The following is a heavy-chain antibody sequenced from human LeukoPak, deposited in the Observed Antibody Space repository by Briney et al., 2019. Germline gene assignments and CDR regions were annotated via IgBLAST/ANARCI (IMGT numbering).Heavy chain of an antibody. CDR2: ISAGGGST. Sequence: PGGSLRLSCAASGLTFSDYSMTWVRQAPGKGLFWVSGISAGGGSTYYADSVKGRFPISRDNSRNTLHLQMNSLRAEDTAVYYCAKDAAGPEYWGQGTLVTVSS. D-gene: IGHD6-13*01. CDR3: AKDAAGPEY. J-gene: IGHJ4*02. V-gene: IGHV3-23*01. CDR1: GLTFSDYS.